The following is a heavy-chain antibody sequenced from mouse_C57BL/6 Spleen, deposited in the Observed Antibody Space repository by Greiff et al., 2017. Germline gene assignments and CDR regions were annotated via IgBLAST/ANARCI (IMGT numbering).Heavy chain of an antibody. CDR2: IWGDGST. V-gene: IGHV2-3*01. D-gene: IGHD1-1*01. CDR3: AKNYGSWYYYARDY. CDR1: GFSLTSYG. J-gene: IGHJ4*01. Sequence: VQVVESGPGLVAPSQSLSITCTVSGFSLTSYGVSWVRQPPGKGLEWLGVIWGDGSTNYHSALISRLSISKDNSKSQVFLRLNSLQTDDTAAYYGAKNYGSWYYYARDYWGQGTSVTVSS.